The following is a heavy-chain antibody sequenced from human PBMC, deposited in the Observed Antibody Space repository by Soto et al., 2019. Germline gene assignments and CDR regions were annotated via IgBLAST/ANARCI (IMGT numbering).Heavy chain of an antibody. V-gene: IGHV1-69*18. D-gene: IGHD1-26*01. J-gene: IGHJ4*02. CDR1: GGTFNTYS. CDR2: IIPFIGAP. Sequence: QVQLVQSGAEVKKPGSSVKVSCKASGGTFNTYSFGWLRQAPGQGLQWMGSIIPFIGAPNYAQNFQDRVTITADESTTTAYMELSGLKSEDTAVYFCARAIKRWEVNYYFDFWGQGTLVTVSS. CDR3: ARAIKRWEVNYYFDF.